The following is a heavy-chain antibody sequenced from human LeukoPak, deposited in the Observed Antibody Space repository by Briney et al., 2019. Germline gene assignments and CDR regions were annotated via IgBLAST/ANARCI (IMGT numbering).Heavy chain of an antibody. J-gene: IGHJ3*02. CDR3: ASHYETSGYFGFDI. Sequence: GESLKISCKGSGYVFTNYWIAWVRQVPEKGLEWMGIIHPGSSNTKYGPSFQGQVAISADKSISTAYLRWNNLRASDTAMYYCASHYETSGYFGFDIWGQETMVTV. V-gene: IGHV5-51*01. CDR2: IHPGSSNT. D-gene: IGHD3-22*01. CDR1: GYVFTNYW.